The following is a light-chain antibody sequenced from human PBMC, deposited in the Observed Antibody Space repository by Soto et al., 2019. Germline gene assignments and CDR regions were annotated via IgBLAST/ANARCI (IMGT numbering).Light chain of an antibody. CDR2: GGS. V-gene: IGKV1-9*01. CDR1: EAFSTI. J-gene: IGKJ5*01. Sequence: RLTQSPSSLSASVGDRVTITCRANEAFSTILAWFQQKPGKAPKLLIYGGSALQSGVPARFSGSGSGTDFTLTITSLQPEDFATYYCQQLDRYPLTFGQGTRLEI. CDR3: QQLDRYPLT.